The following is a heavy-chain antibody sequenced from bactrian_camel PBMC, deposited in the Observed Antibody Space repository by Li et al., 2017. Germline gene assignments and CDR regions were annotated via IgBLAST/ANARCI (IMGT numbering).Heavy chain of an antibody. V-gene: IGHV3S53*01. Sequence: HVQLVESGGGSVQAGGSLRLSCAASGYTHSIDCMGWFRQAPGKEPEAVAAIRRDDLTAYTDSVKGRFTISRDNARNTLYLQMNSLETEDTAVYYCAVGSKLGQGTQVTVS. CDR2: IRRDDLT. J-gene: IGHJ4*01. CDR1: GYTHSIDC.